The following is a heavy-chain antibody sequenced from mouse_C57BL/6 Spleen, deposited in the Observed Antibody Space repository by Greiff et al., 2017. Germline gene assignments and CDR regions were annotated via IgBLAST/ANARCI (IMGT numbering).Heavy chain of an antibody. CDR2: SRNKANDYTT. J-gene: IGHJ1*03. V-gene: IGHV7-1*01. CDR3: ARDAGWPEDWYFDG. D-gene: IGHD2-3*01. Sequence: EVQVVESGGGLVPSGRSLRLSCATSGFTFSDFYMEWVRQAPGKGLEWIAASRNKANDYTTEYSASVKGRFIVSRDTSQSILYLQMNALRAEDTAIYYCARDAGWPEDWYFDGWGTGTTVTVSS. CDR1: GFTFSDFY.